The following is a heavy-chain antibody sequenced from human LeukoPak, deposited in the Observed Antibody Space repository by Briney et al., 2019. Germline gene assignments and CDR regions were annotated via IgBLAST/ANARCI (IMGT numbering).Heavy chain of an antibody. Sequence: SGPTLVNXTQTLTLTCTFSGFSLSTRGMRVSWIRQPPGKALEGLARIDWDDDKFYSTSLKTRLPITKDTSKNQVVLTMTNMDPVDTATYYCARLNSGTYFDYWGQGTLVTVSS. CDR3: ARLNSGTYFDY. V-gene: IGHV2-70*04. J-gene: IGHJ4*02. D-gene: IGHD1-26*01. CDR1: GFSLSTRGMR. CDR2: IDWDDDK.